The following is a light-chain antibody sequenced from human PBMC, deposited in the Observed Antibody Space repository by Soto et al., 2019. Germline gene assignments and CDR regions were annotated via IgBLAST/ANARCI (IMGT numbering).Light chain of an antibody. CDR1: SSDAGGYNY. CDR3: SSYTSSSTLVV. V-gene: IGLV2-14*01. CDR2: DVS. J-gene: IGLJ2*01. Sequence: QSAVTQPASVSGSPGQSITISCTGTSSDAGGYNYVSWYQQHPGKAPKLMIYDVSNRPSGVSNRFSGSKSGNTASLTISGLQAEDEADYYCSSYTSSSTLVVFGGGTKLTVL.